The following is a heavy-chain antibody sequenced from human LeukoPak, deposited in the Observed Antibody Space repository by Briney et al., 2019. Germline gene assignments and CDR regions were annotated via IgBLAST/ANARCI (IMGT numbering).Heavy chain of an antibody. D-gene: IGHD3-9*01. CDR1: GYTLTELS. V-gene: IGHV1-24*01. CDR3: ATDKSRFDWLHYFDY. CDR2: FDPEDGET. J-gene: IGHJ4*02. Sequence: ASVKVSCKVSGYTLTELSMHWVRQAPGKGLEWMGGFDPEDGETIYAQKFQGRVTMTEDTSTDTAYMELCSLRSEDTAVYYCATDKSRFDWLHYFDYWGQGTLVTVSS.